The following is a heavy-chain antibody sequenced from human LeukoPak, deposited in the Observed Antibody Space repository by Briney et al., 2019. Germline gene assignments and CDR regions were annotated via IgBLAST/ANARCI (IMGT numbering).Heavy chain of an antibody. Sequence: PGGSLRLSCAASGFTFSSYAMSWVRQASGKGLEWVSAISGSGGSTYYADSVKGRFTISRDNSKNTLYLQMNSLRAEDTAVYYCAKGPKPYGDYDLYWGQGTLVTVSS. V-gene: IGHV3-23*01. CDR1: GFTFSSYA. D-gene: IGHD4-17*01. J-gene: IGHJ4*02. CDR2: ISGSGGST. CDR3: AKGPKPYGDYDLY.